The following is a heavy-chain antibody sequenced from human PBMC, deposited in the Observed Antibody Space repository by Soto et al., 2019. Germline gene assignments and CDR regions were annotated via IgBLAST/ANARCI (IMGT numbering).Heavy chain of an antibody. Sequence: EVQLVESGGGLVKPGGSLRLSCAASGFTFSNAWMSWVRQAPGKGLEWVGRIKTKTDGGTTDYAAPVKGRFTISRDDSKNPLYLQMNSLKTADTAVYYCTTGVTSRGMDVWGQGTTVTVSS. V-gene: IGHV3-15*01. J-gene: IGHJ6*02. CDR1: GFTFSNAW. CDR2: IKTKTDGGTT. CDR3: TTGVTSRGMDV. D-gene: IGHD2-21*02.